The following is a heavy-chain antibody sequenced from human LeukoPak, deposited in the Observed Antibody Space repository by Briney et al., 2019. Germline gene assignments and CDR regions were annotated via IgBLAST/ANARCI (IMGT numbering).Heavy chain of an antibody. Sequence: ASVKVSCKASGYTFTSYDINWVRQATGQGLEWMGWMNPNSGNTGYAQKFRGRVTMTRNTSISTAYMELSSLRSEDTAVYYCARFSAPWYHRRGFYYMDVWGKGTTVTVSS. CDR1: GYTFTSYD. CDR3: ARFSAPWYHRRGFYYMDV. J-gene: IGHJ6*03. CDR2: MNPNSGNT. D-gene: IGHD6-13*01. V-gene: IGHV1-8*01.